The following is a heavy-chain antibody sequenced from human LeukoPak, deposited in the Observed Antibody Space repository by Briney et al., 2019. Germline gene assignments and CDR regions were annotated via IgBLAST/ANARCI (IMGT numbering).Heavy chain of an antibody. Sequence: PGGSLRLSCAASGFTFSSYSMNWVRQAPGKGLEGVSSITSRSYIYYADSVKGRFTISRDNAKNSLYLQMNSLRAEDTAVYYCARLYQDSDGFDYWGQGTLVTVSS. CDR3: ARLYQDSDGFDY. CDR1: GFTFSSYS. D-gene: IGHD2-2*02. CDR2: ITSRSYI. J-gene: IGHJ4*02. V-gene: IGHV3-21*01.